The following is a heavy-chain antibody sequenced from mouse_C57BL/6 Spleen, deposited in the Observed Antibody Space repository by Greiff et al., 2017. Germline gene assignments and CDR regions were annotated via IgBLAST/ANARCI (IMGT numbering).Heavy chain of an antibody. CDR1: GYTFTSYW. D-gene: IGHD1-1*01. V-gene: IGHV1-53*01. CDR3: ARSHITTVVAKGYFDV. Sequence: VHLVESGTELVKPGASVKLSCKASGYTFTSYWMHWVKQRPGQGLEWIGNINPSNGGTNYNEKFKSKATLTVDKSSSTAYMQLSSLTSEDSAVYYCARSHITTVVAKGYFDVWGTGTTVTVSS. CDR2: INPSNGGT. J-gene: IGHJ1*03.